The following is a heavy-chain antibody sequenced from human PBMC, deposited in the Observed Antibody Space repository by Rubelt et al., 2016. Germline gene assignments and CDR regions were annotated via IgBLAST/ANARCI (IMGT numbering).Heavy chain of an antibody. J-gene: IGHJ4*02. Sequence: DVQLVESGGGLVKPGGSLRLSCVASGFTFSNYAMSWVRQAPGKGLEWVSAISGSGGSAYYADSVTGRFTISRDNSKNTLYMQMNSLRAEETVGYYCAKDVAPRGGGSTYWGQGTLVTVSS. D-gene: IGHD3-16*01. CDR3: AKDVAPRGGGSTY. V-gene: IGHV3-23*04. CDR2: ISGSGGSA. CDR1: GFTFSNYA.